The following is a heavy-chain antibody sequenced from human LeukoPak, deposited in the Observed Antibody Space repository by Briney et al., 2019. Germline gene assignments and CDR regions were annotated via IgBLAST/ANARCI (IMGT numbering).Heavy chain of an antibody. Sequence: GGSLRLSCAASGFTFDDYAMHWVRQAPGKGLEWVSGISWNSGSIGYADSVKGRFTISRDNAKNSLYLQMNSLRVEDTAVYYCARETPDSSSWTVFDYWGQGTLVTVSP. D-gene: IGHD6-13*01. CDR1: GFTFDDYA. V-gene: IGHV3-9*01. J-gene: IGHJ4*02. CDR3: ARETPDSSSWTVFDY. CDR2: ISWNSGSI.